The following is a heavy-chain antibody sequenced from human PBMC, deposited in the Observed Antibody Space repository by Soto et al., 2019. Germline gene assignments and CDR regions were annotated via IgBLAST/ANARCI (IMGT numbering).Heavy chain of an antibody. J-gene: IGHJ2*01. CDR2: IYYSGST. Sequence: QVQLQESGPGLVKPSETLSLTCTVSGGSISSYYWSWIRQPPGKGLEWIGYIYYSGSTNYNPSLKSRVTISVDTSKNQFSLKLSSVTAADTAVYYCARDRLVVVPAASWYFDLWGRDTLVTVSS. CDR1: GGSISSYY. D-gene: IGHD2-2*01. V-gene: IGHV4-59*01. CDR3: ARDRLVVVPAASWYFDL.